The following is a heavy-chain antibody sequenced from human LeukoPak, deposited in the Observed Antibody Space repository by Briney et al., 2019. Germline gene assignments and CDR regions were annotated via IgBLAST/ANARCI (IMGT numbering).Heavy chain of an antibody. CDR3: ARPAGGWYNYYGMDV. CDR2: INHSGST. V-gene: IGHV4-34*01. Sequence: SETLSLTCAVYGGSFSGYYWSWIRQPPGKGLEWIGEINHSGSTNYNPSLKSRVTISVDTSKNQFSLKLSSVTAADTAVYYCARPAGGWYNYYGMDVWGQGTTVTVSS. CDR1: GGSFSGYY. J-gene: IGHJ6*02. D-gene: IGHD6-19*01.